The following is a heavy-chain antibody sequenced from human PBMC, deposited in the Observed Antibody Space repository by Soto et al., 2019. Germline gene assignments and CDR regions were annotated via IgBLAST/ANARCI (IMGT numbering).Heavy chain of an antibody. J-gene: IGHJ4*02. Sequence: ASVKVSCKASGYTFTSYAMHWVRQAPGQRLEWMGWINAGNGNTKYSQKFQGRVTITRDTSASTAYMELSSLRSEDTAVYCCARSGGNYYDSSGYYPNDYWGQGTLVTVSP. D-gene: IGHD3-22*01. CDR3: ARSGGNYYDSSGYYPNDY. CDR2: INAGNGNT. V-gene: IGHV1-3*01. CDR1: GYTFTSYA.